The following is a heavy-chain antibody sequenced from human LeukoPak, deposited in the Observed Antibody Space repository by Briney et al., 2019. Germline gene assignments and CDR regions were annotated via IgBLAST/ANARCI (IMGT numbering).Heavy chain of an antibody. CDR2: ISTSSTTI. CDR3: AKEMGYCTGGSCYRWFDS. V-gene: IGHV3-48*01. D-gene: IGHD2-15*01. Sequence: PGRSLRLSCAASGFTFSIYSMSWVRQVLGMGLEWLSHISTSSTTIYYADSVKGRFTISRDDARNSLSLQMNSLRADDTAVYYCAKEMGYCTGGSCYRWFDSWGQGTLVTVSS. J-gene: IGHJ5*01. CDR1: GFTFSIYS.